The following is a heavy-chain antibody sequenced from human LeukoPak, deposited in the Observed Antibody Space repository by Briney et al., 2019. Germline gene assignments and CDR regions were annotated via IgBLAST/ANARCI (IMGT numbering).Heavy chain of an antibody. CDR1: GYTFTSHG. J-gene: IGHJ4*02. Sequence: ASVKVSCKASGYTFTSHGISWVRQAPGQGREWMGWSSVYNGKTNYAQKFQGRVTMTTATSTTTAYMELRSLRSDDTAVYYCARDQDWLVDHWGQGTLVTVSS. D-gene: IGHD6-19*01. CDR2: SSVYNGKT. CDR3: ARDQDWLVDH. V-gene: IGHV1-18*01.